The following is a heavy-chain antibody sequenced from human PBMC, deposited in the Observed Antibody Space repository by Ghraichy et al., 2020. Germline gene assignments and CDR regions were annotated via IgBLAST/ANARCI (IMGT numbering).Heavy chain of an antibody. V-gene: IGHV3-23*01. D-gene: IGHD6-19*01. CDR3: VKDYWVSAVAGPFDY. Sequence: GESLNISCAASGFKFDIYHMNWVRQAPGKGLEWVSVISGSGGTTYYADSVKGRFTISRDNSKNTVFLQMNSLRAEDTAIYYCVKDYWVSAVAGPFDYWGQGTLVTVSS. J-gene: IGHJ4*02. CDR1: GFKFDIYH. CDR2: ISGSGGTT.